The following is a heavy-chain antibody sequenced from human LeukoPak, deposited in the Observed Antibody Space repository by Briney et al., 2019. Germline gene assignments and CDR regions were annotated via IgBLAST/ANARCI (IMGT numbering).Heavy chain of an antibody. V-gene: IGHV3-23*01. CDR2: ISGSGGST. D-gene: IGHD3-3*01. Sequence: QSGGSLRLSCAASGFTFSSYAMSWVRQAPGKGLEWVSAISGSGGSTHYADSVKGRFTISRDNSKNTLYLQMNSLRAEDTAVYYCAKVKVVDFWSGYSAAYYFDYWGQGTLVTVSS. CDR1: GFTFSSYA. J-gene: IGHJ4*02. CDR3: AKVKVVDFWSGYSAAYYFDY.